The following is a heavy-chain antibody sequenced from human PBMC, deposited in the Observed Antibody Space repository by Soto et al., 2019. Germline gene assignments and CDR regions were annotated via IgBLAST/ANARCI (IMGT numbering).Heavy chain of an antibody. V-gene: IGHV1-18*01. CDR2: ISAYNGNT. J-gene: IGHJ6*02. Sequence: APVKVSCKASGYTFTSYGISWVRQAPGQGLERMGWISAYNGNTNYAQKLQGRVTMTTDTSTSTAYMELRSLRSDDTAVYYCARDRSLYNWNTKDGMDVWGQGTTVTXSS. CDR1: GYTFTSYG. D-gene: IGHD1-1*01. CDR3: ARDRSLYNWNTKDGMDV.